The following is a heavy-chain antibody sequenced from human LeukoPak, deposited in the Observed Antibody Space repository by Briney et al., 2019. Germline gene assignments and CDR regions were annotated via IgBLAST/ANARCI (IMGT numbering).Heavy chain of an antibody. Sequence: SETLSLTCAVYGGSFSGYYWSWIRQPPGKGLEWIGEINHSGSTNYNPSLKSRVTISVDTSKNQFPLKLSSVTAADTAVYYCARSYDSSGYYAPFDYWGQGTLVTVSS. CDR1: GGSFSGYY. CDR3: ARSYDSSGYYAPFDY. D-gene: IGHD3-22*01. CDR2: INHSGST. V-gene: IGHV4-34*01. J-gene: IGHJ4*02.